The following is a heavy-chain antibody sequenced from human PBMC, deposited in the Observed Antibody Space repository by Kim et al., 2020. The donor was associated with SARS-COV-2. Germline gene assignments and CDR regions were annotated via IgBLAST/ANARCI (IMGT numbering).Heavy chain of an antibody. V-gene: IGHV1-8*01. CDR2: MNPNSGNT. CDR3: ARGFPGDYGSGSYYNGKRETNYGMDV. Sequence: ASVKVSCKASGYTFTSYDINWVRQATGQGLEWMGWMNPNSGNTGYAQKFQGRVTMTRNTSISTAYMELSSLRSEDTAVYYCARGFPGDYGSGSYYNGKRETNYGMDVWGQGTTVTVSS. D-gene: IGHD3-10*01. J-gene: IGHJ6*02. CDR1: GYTFTSYD.